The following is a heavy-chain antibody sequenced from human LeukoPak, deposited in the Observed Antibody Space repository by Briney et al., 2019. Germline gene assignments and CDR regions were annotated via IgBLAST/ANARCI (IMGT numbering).Heavy chain of an antibody. Sequence: GASVKVSCKASGGTFSSYTISWVRQAPGQGLEWMGRIIPILGIANYAQKFLGRVTITADKSTSTAYMELSSLRSEDTAVYYCARDAGFRSPRHYYYGMDVWGQGTTVTVSS. CDR2: IIPILGIA. CDR3: ARDAGFRSPRHYYYGMDV. J-gene: IGHJ6*02. V-gene: IGHV1-69*04. CDR1: GGTFSSYT.